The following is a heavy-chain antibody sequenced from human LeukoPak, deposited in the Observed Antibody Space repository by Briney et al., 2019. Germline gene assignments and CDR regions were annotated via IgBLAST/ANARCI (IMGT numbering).Heavy chain of an antibody. Sequence: GASVKVSCKASGYTFTGYYMHWVRQAPGQGLEWMGWINPNSGGTNYAQKFQGRATMTRDTSISTAYMELSRLRSDDTAVYYCARDLGDGYNLRVGAFDIWGQGTMVTVSS. J-gene: IGHJ3*02. V-gene: IGHV1-2*02. CDR1: GYTFTGYY. D-gene: IGHD5-24*01. CDR2: INPNSGGT. CDR3: ARDLGDGYNLRVGAFDI.